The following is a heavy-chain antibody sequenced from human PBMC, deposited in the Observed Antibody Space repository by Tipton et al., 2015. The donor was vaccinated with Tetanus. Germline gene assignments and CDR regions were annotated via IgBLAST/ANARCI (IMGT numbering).Heavy chain of an antibody. CDR3: ARFLSFGSGTYGAR. Sequence: TLSLTCTVSGASITSDEYYWSWIRQSPGRGLESIGYVLNSGKTYYHPSLRRRVIISLDRSKSQFSLKLTSATAADTAVYYCARFLSFGSGTYGARWGQGALVTVSS. V-gene: IGHV4-30-4*01. D-gene: IGHD3-10*01. CDR2: VLNSGKT. J-gene: IGHJ4*02. CDR1: GASITSDEYY.